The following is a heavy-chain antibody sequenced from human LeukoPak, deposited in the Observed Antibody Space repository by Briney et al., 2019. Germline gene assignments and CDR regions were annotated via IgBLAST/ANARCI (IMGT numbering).Heavy chain of an antibody. V-gene: IGHV4-39*01. D-gene: IGHD3-9*01. Sequence: SETLSLTCTVSGGSISGSTFYWGWIRQPPGKGLEWIGSIYYSGSTYYNPSLKSRVTISVDTSKNQFSLKLSSVTAADTAVYYCARHPAGYYDILTGYYPSLNWFDPWGQGTLVTVSS. CDR2: IYYSGST. CDR1: GGSISGSTFY. CDR3: ARHPAGYYDILTGYYPSLNWFDP. J-gene: IGHJ5*02.